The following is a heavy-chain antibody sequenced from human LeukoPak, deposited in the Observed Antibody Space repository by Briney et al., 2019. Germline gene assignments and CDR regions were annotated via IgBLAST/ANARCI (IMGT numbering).Heavy chain of an antibody. V-gene: IGHV4-59*12. CDR3: AREGVSGAFDI. J-gene: IGHJ3*02. CDR2: IYYSGST. Sequence: SETLSLTCTVSGGSISSYYWSWIRQPPGKGLEWIGYIYYSGSTYYNPSLKSRVTISVDTSKNQFSLKLSSVTAADTAVYYCAREGVSGAFDIWGQGTMVTVSS. D-gene: IGHD6-6*01. CDR1: GGSISSYY.